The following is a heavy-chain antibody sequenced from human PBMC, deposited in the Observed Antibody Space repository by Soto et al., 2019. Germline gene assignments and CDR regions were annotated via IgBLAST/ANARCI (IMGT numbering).Heavy chain of an antibody. CDR1: GGSISSYY. CDR2: IYYSGST. CDR3: ARVGTGTHAEYYYYYYYMDV. Sequence: SETLSLTCTFSGGSISSYYWSWIRQPPGKGLEWIGYIYYSGSTNYNPSLKSRVTISVDTSKNQFSLKLSSVTAADTAVYYCARVGTGTHAEYYYYYYYMDVWGKGTTVTVS. D-gene: IGHD1-1*01. V-gene: IGHV4-59*01. J-gene: IGHJ6*03.